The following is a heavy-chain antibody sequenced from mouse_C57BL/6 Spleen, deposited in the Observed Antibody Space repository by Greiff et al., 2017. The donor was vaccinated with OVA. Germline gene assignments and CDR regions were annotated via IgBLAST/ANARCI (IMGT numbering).Heavy chain of an antibody. Sequence: QVQLQQPGAELVRPGSSVKLSCKASGYTFTSYWMHWVKQRPIQGLEWIGNIDPSDSETHYNQKFKDKATLTVDKSSSTAYMQLSSLTSEDSAVYYCARDMDYGSSYAMDYWGQGTSVTVSS. D-gene: IGHD1-1*01. J-gene: IGHJ4*01. V-gene: IGHV1-52*01. CDR1: GYTFTSYW. CDR3: ARDMDYGSSYAMDY. CDR2: IDPSDSET.